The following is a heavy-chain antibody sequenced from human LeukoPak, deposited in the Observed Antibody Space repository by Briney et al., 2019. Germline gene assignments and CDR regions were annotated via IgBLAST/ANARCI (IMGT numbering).Heavy chain of an antibody. Sequence: GGSLRLSCEASGFTFRNYGMSWVRQAPGKGLEWVATINDSGGSTRNADSAKGRFTISRDNSKNTVHLQMNSLRAEDTAVYYCAKRYSVGAFDIWGQGTMVTVSS. J-gene: IGHJ3*02. CDR1: GFTFRNYG. D-gene: IGHD2-15*01. V-gene: IGHV3-23*01. CDR3: AKRYSVGAFDI. CDR2: INDSGGST.